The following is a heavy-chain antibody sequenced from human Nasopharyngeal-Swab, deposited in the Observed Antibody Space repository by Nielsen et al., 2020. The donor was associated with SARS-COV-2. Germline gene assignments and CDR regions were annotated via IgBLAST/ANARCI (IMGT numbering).Heavy chain of an antibody. CDR2: INSDGSST. Sequence: GGSLRLSCAASGFTFSSYWMHWVRQAPGKGLVWVSHINSDGSSTSYAGSVKGRFTISRDNAKNTLYLQMNSLRAEDTAVYYCARDPIVVVVAATGWFDPWGQGTLVTVSS. CDR3: ARDPIVVVVAATGWFDP. CDR1: GFTFSSYW. J-gene: IGHJ5*02. D-gene: IGHD2-15*01. V-gene: IGHV3-74*01.